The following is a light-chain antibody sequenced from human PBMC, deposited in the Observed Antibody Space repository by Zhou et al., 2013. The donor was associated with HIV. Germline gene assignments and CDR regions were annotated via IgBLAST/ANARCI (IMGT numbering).Light chain of an antibody. Sequence: EIVLTQSPGTLSLSPGERATLSCRASQSVSSSYLAWYQQKPGQAPRLLIYAASSLQSGVPSRFSGSGSGTEFTLTISSLQPEDFATYYCQQANSFPWTFGQGTKVDIK. CDR2: AAS. CDR3: QQANSFPWT. J-gene: IGKJ1*01. V-gene: IGKV3-20*01. CDR1: QSVSSSY.